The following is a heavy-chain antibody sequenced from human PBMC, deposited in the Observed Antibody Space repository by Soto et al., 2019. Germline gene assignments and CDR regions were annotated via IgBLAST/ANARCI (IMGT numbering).Heavy chain of an antibody. D-gene: IGHD6-25*01. V-gene: IGHV3-21*01. Sequence: EVQLVESGGALVKPGGSLRLSCAASGFTFSSYSMNWVRQAPGKGLEWVSSISSSSSYIYYADSVKGRLTISRDNAKNSLYLQMNSLRAEATAVYYCARMGRQRYNYKVMDVWGQGTTVSV. CDR1: GFTFSSYS. J-gene: IGHJ6*01. CDR3: ARMGRQRYNYKVMDV. CDR2: ISSSSSYI.